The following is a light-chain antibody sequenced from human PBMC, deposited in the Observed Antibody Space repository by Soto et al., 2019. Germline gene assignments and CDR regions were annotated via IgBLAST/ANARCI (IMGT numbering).Light chain of an antibody. CDR2: ATN. Sequence: QAVVTQEPSLTVSPGDTVTLTCGSSTGAVTSGHLPSWFQQKPGQAPMTLIYATNNTHSWTPSRFSGSLLGGKAALTLSGXXXXXXAEYYCLLTYPGVRVFGTGTK. J-gene: IGLJ1*01. V-gene: IGLV7-46*01. CDR3: LLTYPGVRV. CDR1: TGAVTSGHL.